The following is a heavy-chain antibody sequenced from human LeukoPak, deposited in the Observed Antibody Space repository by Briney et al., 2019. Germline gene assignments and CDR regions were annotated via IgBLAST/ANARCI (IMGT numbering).Heavy chain of an antibody. CDR1: GYTFTSYD. Sequence: ASVKVSCKASGYTFTSYDINWVRQATGQGLEWMGWMNPNSGNTGYAQKFQGRVTMTRNTSISTAYMELSSLRSEDTAVYYCARGGYNTYYYYYYGMDVWGQGTTVTVSS. V-gene: IGHV1-8*01. CDR2: MNPNSGNT. CDR3: ARGGYNTYYYYYYGMDV. J-gene: IGHJ6*02. D-gene: IGHD5-24*01.